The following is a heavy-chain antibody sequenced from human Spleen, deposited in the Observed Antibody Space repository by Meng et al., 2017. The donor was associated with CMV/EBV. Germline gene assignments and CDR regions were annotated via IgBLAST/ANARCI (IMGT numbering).Heavy chain of an antibody. J-gene: IGHJ1*01. CDR2: ITWNSGSI. D-gene: IGHD4-17*01. CDR1: GFTFGDYA. Sequence: SLKISCAASGFTFGDYAMLWVRQAPGKGLEWVSSITWNSGSIGYADSVKGRFTISRDNSKTTLYLQMDSLRTEDTAVYSCAKDRQSNSYGSLGYFQFRGQGTLVTVSS. CDR3: AKDRQSNSYGSLGYFQF. V-gene: IGHV3-9*01.